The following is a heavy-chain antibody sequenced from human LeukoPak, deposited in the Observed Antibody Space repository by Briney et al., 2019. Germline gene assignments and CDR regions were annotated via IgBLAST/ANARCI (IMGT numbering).Heavy chain of an antibody. CDR3: ARDIGHLRLHYFGY. Sequence: GGSLRLSCAASGFTFSSYSMNWVRQAPGKGLEWVSYISSSSSSTIYYADSVKGRFTISRDNAKNSLYLQMNSLRAEDTAVYYCARDIGHLRLHYFGYWGQGTLVTVSS. D-gene: IGHD3-16*01. CDR1: GFTFSSYS. CDR2: ISSSSSSTI. V-gene: IGHV3-48*01. J-gene: IGHJ4*02.